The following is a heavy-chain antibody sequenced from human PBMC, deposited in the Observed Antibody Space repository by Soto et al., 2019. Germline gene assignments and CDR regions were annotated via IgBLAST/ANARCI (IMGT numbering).Heavy chain of an antibody. V-gene: IGHV4-59*01. J-gene: IGHJ4*02. CDR3: AAGEASSRNLAPYYLDF. D-gene: IGHD6-13*01. CDR1: GGSMRNYF. Sequence: SETLSLTCTVSGGSMRNYFWTWIRQPPGKGLEWIGYIHYSGTTSFFPSYNPSLRSRVTISEDTSKNQYSLKLLSVTTADTAVYFCAAGEASSRNLAPYYLDFWGQGTLVTVSS. CDR2: IHYSGTT.